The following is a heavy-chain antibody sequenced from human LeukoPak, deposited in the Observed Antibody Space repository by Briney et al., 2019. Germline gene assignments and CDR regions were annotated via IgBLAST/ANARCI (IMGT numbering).Heavy chain of an antibody. CDR2: IDNDGGST. Sequence: GGSLRLSCAASGLTFSSYGMHWVRQAPGKGLVWVSRIDNDGGSTTYADSVKGRFTISRDNAKNALYLQMNSVRAEDTAVYYCARSSFPYYFDYWGQGTLVTVSS. J-gene: IGHJ4*02. CDR3: ARSSFPYYFDY. D-gene: IGHD3-16*01. CDR1: GLTFSSYG. V-gene: IGHV3-74*01.